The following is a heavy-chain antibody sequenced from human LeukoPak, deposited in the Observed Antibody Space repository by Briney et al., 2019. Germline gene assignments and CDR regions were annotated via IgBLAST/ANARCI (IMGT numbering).Heavy chain of an antibody. J-gene: IGHJ3*02. CDR2: ISAYNGNT. Sequence: ASVKVSCKASGYTFTSYGISWVRQAPGQGLEWMGWISAYNGNTNYAQKLQGRVTMTTDTSTSTAYMELRSLRSDDTAVYYCARDLRQQWLDAFDIWGQGTMVTVSS. V-gene: IGHV1-18*01. D-gene: IGHD6-19*01. CDR1: GYTFTSYG. CDR3: ARDLRQQWLDAFDI.